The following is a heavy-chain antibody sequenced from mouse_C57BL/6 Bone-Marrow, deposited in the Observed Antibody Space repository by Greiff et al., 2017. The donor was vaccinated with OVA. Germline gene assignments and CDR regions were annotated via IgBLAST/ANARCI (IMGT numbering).Heavy chain of an antibody. J-gene: IGHJ4*01. CDR2: ISNLAYSI. V-gene: IGHV5-15*01. D-gene: IGHD4-1*01. Sequence: EVHLVESGGGLVQPGGSLKLSCAASGFTFSDYGMAWVRQAPRKGPEWVAFISNLAYSIYYADTVTGRFTISRENAKNTLYLEMSSLRSEDTAMYYCARRLNWNYAMDYWGQGTSVTVSS. CDR1: GFTFSDYG. CDR3: ARRLNWNYAMDY.